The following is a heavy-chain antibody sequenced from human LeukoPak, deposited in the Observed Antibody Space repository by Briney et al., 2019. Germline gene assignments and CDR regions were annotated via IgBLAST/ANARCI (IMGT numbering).Heavy chain of an antibody. CDR2: INLNSGGT. D-gene: IGHD5-18*01. V-gene: IGHV1-2*02. CDR1: GYTFTGYY. J-gene: IGHJ5*02. CDR3: ARGGPDSYGFEKRTKNWFDP. Sequence: ASVKVSCKASGYTFTGYYMHWVRQAPGQGLEWMGGINLNSGGTNYAQKFQGRVTMTRDTSISTAYMELSRLRSDDTAVYYCARGGPDSYGFEKRTKNWFDPWGQGTLVTVSS.